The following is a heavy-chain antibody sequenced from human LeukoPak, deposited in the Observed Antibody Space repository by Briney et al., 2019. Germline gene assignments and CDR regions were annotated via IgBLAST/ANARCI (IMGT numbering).Heavy chain of an antibody. J-gene: IGHJ6*02. CDR3: ATEPYCGGDCYSAHYYGMDV. D-gene: IGHD2-21*02. CDR2: FDPEDGET. V-gene: IGHV1-24*01. CDR1: GYTLTELS. Sequence: ASVKVSCTVSGYTLTELSMHWVRQAPGKGLEWMGGFDPEDGETIYAQKFQGRVTMTEDTSTDTAYMELSSLRSEDTAVYYCATEPYCGGDCYSAHYYGMDVWGQGTTVTVSS.